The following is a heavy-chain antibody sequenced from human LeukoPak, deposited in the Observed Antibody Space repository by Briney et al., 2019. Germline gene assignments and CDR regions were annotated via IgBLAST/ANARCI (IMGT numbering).Heavy chain of an antibody. CDR3: ARVQGGHRYYFDY. Sequence: PGGSLRLSCAASGFTFSDYYMSWIRHAPGKGLELVSYISSSGSTIYYADSVKGRFTISRDNAKNSLYLQMNSLRAEDTAVYYCARVQGGHRYYFDYWGQGTLVTVSS. CDR2: ISSSGSTI. CDR1: GFTFSDYY. J-gene: IGHJ4*02. V-gene: IGHV3-11*01. D-gene: IGHD3-16*01.